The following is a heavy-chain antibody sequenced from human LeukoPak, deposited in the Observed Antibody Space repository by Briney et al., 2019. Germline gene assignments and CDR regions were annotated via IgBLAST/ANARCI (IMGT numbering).Heavy chain of an antibody. CDR1: GGSFSGYY. V-gene: IGHV4-34*01. CDR2: INHSGST. D-gene: IGHD6-13*01. CDR3: AGGSRYYYYYHYMDV. Sequence: SETLSLTCAVYGGSFSGYYWSWIRQPPGKGLEWIGEINHSGSTNYNPSLKSRVTISVDTSKNQFSLKLSSVTAADTAVYYCAGGSRYYYYYHYMDVWGKGTTVTVSS. J-gene: IGHJ6*03.